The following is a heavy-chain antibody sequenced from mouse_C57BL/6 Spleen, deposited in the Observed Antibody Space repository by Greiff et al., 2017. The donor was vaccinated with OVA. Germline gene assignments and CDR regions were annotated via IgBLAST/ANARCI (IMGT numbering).Heavy chain of an antibody. V-gene: IGHV1-80*01. D-gene: IGHD4-1*01. Sequence: VQLQQSGAELVKPGASVKISCKASGYAFSSYWMNWVKPRPGKGLEWIGQIYPGDGDTNYNGKFKGKATLTADKSSSTAYMQLSSLTSEDSAVYFCARSPLTGGFAYWGQGTLVTVSA. CDR2: IYPGDGDT. J-gene: IGHJ3*01. CDR1: GYAFSSYW. CDR3: ARSPLTGGFAY.